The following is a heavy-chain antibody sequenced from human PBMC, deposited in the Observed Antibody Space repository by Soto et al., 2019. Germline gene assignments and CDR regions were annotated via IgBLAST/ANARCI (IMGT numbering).Heavy chain of an antibody. CDR3: AKKSGIPKTRYYFGMDV. Sequence: PGGSLRLSCAASGFMFSSYGMHWVRQAPGKGLEWVAVIWYDGSNKYYADSVKGRFTISRDNSKNTLYLQMNGLRAEDTAVYYCAKKSGIPKTRYYFGMDVWGQGTTVTVSS. CDR2: IWYDGSNK. D-gene: IGHD3-10*01. J-gene: IGHJ6*02. CDR1: GFMFSSYG. V-gene: IGHV3-30*02.